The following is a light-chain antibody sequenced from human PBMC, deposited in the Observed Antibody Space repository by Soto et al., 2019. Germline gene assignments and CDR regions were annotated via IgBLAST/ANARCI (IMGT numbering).Light chain of an antibody. V-gene: IGKV3-15*01. CDR1: QSVSSN. CDR3: QQYNNWPRT. J-gene: IGKJ4*01. Sequence: DIVMTQSPATLSVSPGERATLSCRASQSVSSNLAWYQQKPGQAPRLLIYGASTRATGIPARFSGSGSGTEFTLTISSLQSEDFAVYYCQQYNNWPRTFGGGTKVDIK. CDR2: GAS.